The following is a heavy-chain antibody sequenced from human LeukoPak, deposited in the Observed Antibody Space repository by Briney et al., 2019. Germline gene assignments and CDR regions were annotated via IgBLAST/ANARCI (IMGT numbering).Heavy chain of an antibody. CDR1: GFTFSSYA. CDR2: ISYDGSNK. CDR3: ARGRYPGY. D-gene: IGHD2-2*02. V-gene: IGHV3-30*04. Sequence: GGSLRLSCAASGFTFSSYAMHWVRQAPGKGLEWVAVISYDGSNKYYADSVKGRFTISRDNSKNTLYLQMNSLRAEETAVYYCARGRYPGYWGQGTLVTVSS. J-gene: IGHJ4*02.